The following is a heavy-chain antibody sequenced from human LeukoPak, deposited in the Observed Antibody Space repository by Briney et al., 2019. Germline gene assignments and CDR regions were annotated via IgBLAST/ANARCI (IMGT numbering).Heavy chain of an antibody. V-gene: IGHV3-21*01. J-gene: IGHJ4*02. CDR3: ARDSDYYDSSGYYGY. Sequence: GGSLRLSCAASGFTFSSYSMNWVRQAPGKGLEWVSSISSSSSYIYYADSVKGQFTISRDNAKNSLYLQMNSLRAEDTAVYYCARDSDYYDSSGYYGYWGQGTLVTVSS. CDR2: ISSSSSYI. D-gene: IGHD3-22*01. CDR1: GFTFSSYS.